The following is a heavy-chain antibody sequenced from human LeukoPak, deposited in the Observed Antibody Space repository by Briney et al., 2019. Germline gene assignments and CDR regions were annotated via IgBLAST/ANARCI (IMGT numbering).Heavy chain of an antibody. V-gene: IGHV1-69*05. D-gene: IGHD2-15*01. CDR1: GGTFSSYA. J-gene: IGHJ6*03. CDR2: IIPIFGTA. CDR3: ARGAPDCSGGSCYRRDYYYYMDV. Sequence: SVKVSCKASGGTFSSYAISWVRQAPGQGLEWMGGIIPIFGTANYAQKFQGRVTITTDEFTSTAYMELSSLRSEDTAVYYCARGAPDCSGGSCYRRDYYYYMDVWGKGTTVTVSS.